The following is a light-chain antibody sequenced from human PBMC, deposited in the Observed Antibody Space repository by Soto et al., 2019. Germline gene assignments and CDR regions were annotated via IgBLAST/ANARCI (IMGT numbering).Light chain of an antibody. Sequence: DIQMTQSPSTLSASVGDRVTITCRASQSISSWWAWYQQKPGKAPKLLIYDASSLESGVPSRFSGSGSGTEFTLAISRLQPDDFATYYCQQYNSYTFGQGTKLEIK. V-gene: IGKV1-5*01. J-gene: IGKJ2*01. CDR2: DAS. CDR1: QSISSW. CDR3: QQYNSYT.